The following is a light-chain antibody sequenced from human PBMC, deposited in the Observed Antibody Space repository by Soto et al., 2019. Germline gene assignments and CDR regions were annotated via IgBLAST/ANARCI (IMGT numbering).Light chain of an antibody. CDR3: QQSLSTPLT. V-gene: IGKV1-39*01. CDR1: QSVRSY. J-gene: IGKJ4*01. CDR2: ATS. Sequence: DIQMTQSPSSLSASVGDRVTITCRASQSVRSYLIWYQQKPGKAPKILISATSNLHSGVPSRFSGSGSGTDFSLTISNVQPEDSATYYCQQSLSTPLTFGGGTKLEIK.